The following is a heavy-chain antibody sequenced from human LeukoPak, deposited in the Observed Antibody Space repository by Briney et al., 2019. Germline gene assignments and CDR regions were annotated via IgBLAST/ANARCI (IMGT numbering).Heavy chain of an antibody. D-gene: IGHD2-15*01. CDR1: GCSYTRYW. V-gene: IGHV5-51*01. CDR3: AGQAIGELAASTRAFDI. CDR2: IYPGDSDT. J-gene: IGHJ3*02. Sequence: GESLKISCKGSGCSYTRYWIAWVRQMPGKGLEWMGIIYPGDSDTRYSPSFQGQVTISAGKSISTAYLQWNNLKASDIAMYYCAGQAIGELAASTRAFDIWGQGTMVTVSS.